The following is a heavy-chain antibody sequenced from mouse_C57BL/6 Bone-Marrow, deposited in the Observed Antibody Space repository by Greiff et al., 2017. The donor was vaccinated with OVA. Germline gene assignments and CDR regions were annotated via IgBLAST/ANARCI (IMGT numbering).Heavy chain of an antibody. Sequence: EVNVVESGGGLVQSGRSLRLSCATSGFTFSDFYMEWVRQAPGKGLEWIAASRNKANDYTTEYSASVKGRFIVSRDTSQSILYLQMNALRAEDTAIYYCARALTGTNYAMDYWGQGTSVTVSS. CDR2: SRNKANDYTT. V-gene: IGHV7-1*01. D-gene: IGHD4-1*01. CDR3: ARALTGTNYAMDY. CDR1: GFTFSDFY. J-gene: IGHJ4*01.